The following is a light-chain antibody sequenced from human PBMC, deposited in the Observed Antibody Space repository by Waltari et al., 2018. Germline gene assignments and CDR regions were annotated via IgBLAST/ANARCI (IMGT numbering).Light chain of an antibody. V-gene: IGLV2-8*01. Sequence: QSALTQPPSASGSPGQSVPLSCTGTSSAVGWYRYVSRYQPHPGKAPILIIYEVYKRPSGVPDRFSGSKSGNTASLTVSGLQAEDEADYYCSSYAGSNNLGVFGTGTKVTVL. CDR3: SSYAGSNNLGV. CDR2: EVY. CDR1: SSAVGWYRY. J-gene: IGLJ1*01.